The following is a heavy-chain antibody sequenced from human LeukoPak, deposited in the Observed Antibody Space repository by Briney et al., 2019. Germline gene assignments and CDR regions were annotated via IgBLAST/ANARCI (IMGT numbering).Heavy chain of an antibody. V-gene: IGHV3-48*01. CDR2: ITGSGTDI. Sequence: GGSLILSCSASVFTFSSYRMKWVPQARGKGPEWISWITGSGTDIIYADSVKGRFTLSRDNAKNSLYLQMNSLRAEDTAVYYCARDQDYGFTYWGQGTLVTVSS. D-gene: IGHD4-17*01. CDR1: VFTFSSYR. CDR3: ARDQDYGFTY. J-gene: IGHJ4*02.